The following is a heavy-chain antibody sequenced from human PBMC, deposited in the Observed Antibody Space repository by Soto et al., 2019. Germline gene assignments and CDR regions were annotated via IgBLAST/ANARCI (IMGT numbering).Heavy chain of an antibody. D-gene: IGHD3-22*01. V-gene: IGHV1-24*01. CDR2: FDPGDGET. CDR3: ATVRSGYYDFDAFDI. J-gene: IGHJ3*02. Sequence: ASVKVSCKVSGYTLTELSMHWVRQAPGKGLEWMGGFDPGDGETIYAQKFQGRVTMTEDTSTDTAYMELSSLRSEDTAVYYCATVRSGYYDFDAFDIWGQGTMVTVSS. CDR1: GYTLTELS.